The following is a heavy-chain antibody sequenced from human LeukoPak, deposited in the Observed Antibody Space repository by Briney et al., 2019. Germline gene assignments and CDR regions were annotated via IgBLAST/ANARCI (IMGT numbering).Heavy chain of an antibody. CDR1: GGSFSGYY. D-gene: IGHD5-18*01. CDR3: ARGPAGYNNWLDP. V-gene: IGHV4-34*01. Sequence: RSSETLSLTCAVYGGSFSGYYWSWIRQPPGKGLEWIGEINHSGSTNYNPSLKSRVTISVDTSKNQFSLKLSSVTAADTAVYYCARGPAGYNNWLDPWGQGTLVTVSS. CDR2: INHSGST. J-gene: IGHJ5*02.